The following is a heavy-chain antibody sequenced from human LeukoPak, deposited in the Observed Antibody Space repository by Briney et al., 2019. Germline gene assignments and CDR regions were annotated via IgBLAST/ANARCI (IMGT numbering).Heavy chain of an antibody. V-gene: IGHV4-39*01. CDR1: GGSISSSSYS. CDR3: ASAAGSGWYGGSDY. CDR2: IYYSGST. Sequence: SETLSLTCTVSGGSISSSSYSWGWIPHPPGRGREWFGSIYYSGSTHYTTSLKSRVTISVDTSKNQFSLKLSSVTAADTAVYYCASAAGSGWYGGSDYWGQGTLVTASS. D-gene: IGHD6-19*01. J-gene: IGHJ4*02.